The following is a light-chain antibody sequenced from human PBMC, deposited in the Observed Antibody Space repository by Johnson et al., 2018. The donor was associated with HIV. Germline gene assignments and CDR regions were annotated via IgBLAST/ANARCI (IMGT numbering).Light chain of an antibody. CDR2: DNN. V-gene: IGLV1-51*01. CDR3: GVWAARLSPHYV. Sequence: QSVLTQPPSVSAAPGQKVTISCSGTSSNIGNNYVSWYQQFPGTAPKLVIYDNNNRPSGIPDRFSGSKSGASATLGITGLQTGAEADYYCGVWAARLSPHYVYGTGTTITVL. J-gene: IGLJ1*01. CDR1: SSNIGNNY.